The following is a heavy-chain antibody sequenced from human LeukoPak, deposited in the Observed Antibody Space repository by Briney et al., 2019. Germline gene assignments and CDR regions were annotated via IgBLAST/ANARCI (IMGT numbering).Heavy chain of an antibody. D-gene: IGHD4-23*01. CDR3: ARGYGGKTGYFDY. CDR2: ISGSGGST. V-gene: IGHV3-23*01. CDR1: GFTFSSYA. J-gene: IGHJ4*02. Sequence: GGSLRLSCAASGFTFSSYAMSWVRQAPGKGLEWVSAISGSGGSTYYADSVKGRFAISRDNSKNTLYLQMNSLGVEDTAVYYCARGYGGKTGYFDYWGQGTLVTVSS.